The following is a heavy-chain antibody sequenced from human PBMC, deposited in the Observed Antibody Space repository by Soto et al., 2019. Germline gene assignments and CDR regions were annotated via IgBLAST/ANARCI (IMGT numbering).Heavy chain of an antibody. Sequence: ASVKVSCKASGYTFTGYYMHWVRQAPGQGLEWMGWINPNSGGTNYAQKFQGWVTMTRDTSISTAYMELSRLTSDDTAVYYCARDYYSSGMMSGAFDIWGQGTMVTVSS. J-gene: IGHJ3*02. CDR3: ARDYYSSGMMSGAFDI. CDR1: GYTFTGYY. D-gene: IGHD3-10*01. CDR2: INPNSGGT. V-gene: IGHV1-2*04.